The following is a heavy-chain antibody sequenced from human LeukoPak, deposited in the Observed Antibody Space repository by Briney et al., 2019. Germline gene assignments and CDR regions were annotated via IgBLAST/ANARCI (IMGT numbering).Heavy chain of an antibody. J-gene: IGHJ4*02. CDR1: GGSISSHKW. Sequence: SETLSLTCAVSGGSISSHKWWSWVRQPPGKGLEWIGEIHYSGSTNYNPSLKSRVTISVDKSKNQFSLKLSSVTAADTAVYYCTRVPTGTTGPAGYWGQGTLVTVSS. V-gene: IGHV4-4*02. CDR2: IHYSGST. CDR3: TRVPTGTTGPAGY. D-gene: IGHD1-1*01.